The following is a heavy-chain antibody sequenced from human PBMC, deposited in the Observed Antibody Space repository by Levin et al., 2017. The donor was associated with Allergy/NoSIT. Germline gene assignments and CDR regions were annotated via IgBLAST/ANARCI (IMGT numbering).Heavy chain of an antibody. D-gene: IGHD6-6*01. Sequence: PGGSLRLSCAASGFTFSDYYMSWIRQAPGKGLEWVSYISSSGSTIYYADSVKGRFTISRDNAKNSLYLQMNSLRAEDTAVYYCARDRHFGQLKGDYYYYGMDVWGQGTTVTVSS. CDR2: ISSSGSTI. CDR3: ARDRHFGQLKGDYYYYGMDV. V-gene: IGHV3-11*01. CDR1: GFTFSDYY. J-gene: IGHJ6*02.